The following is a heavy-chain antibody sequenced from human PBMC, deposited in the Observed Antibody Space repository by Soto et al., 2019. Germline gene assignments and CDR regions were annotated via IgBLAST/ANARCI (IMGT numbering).Heavy chain of an antibody. J-gene: IGHJ4*02. CDR2: ISSSSSYI. CDR3: ARDEGWGSPQATDY. V-gene: IGHV3-21*01. D-gene: IGHD2-21*01. CDR1: GFTFSSYS. Sequence: NPGGSLRLSCAASGFTFSSYSMNWVRQAPGKGLELVSSISSSSSYIYYADSVKGRFTISRDNAKNSLYLQMNSLRAEDTAVYYCARDEGWGSPQATDYWGQGTLVTVSS.